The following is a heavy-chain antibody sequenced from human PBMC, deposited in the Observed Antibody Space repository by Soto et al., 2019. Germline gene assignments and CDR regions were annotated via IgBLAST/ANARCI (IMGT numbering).Heavy chain of an antibody. Sequence: ETLSLTCTVSGGSISSYYWSWIRQPPGKGLEWIGYIYYSGSTNYNPSLKSRVTISVDTSKNQFSLKLSSVTAADTAVYYCARLGLEWLFIDYWGQGTLVTVSS. CDR2: IYYSGST. D-gene: IGHD3-3*01. CDR3: ARLGLEWLFIDY. J-gene: IGHJ4*02. CDR1: GGSISSYY. V-gene: IGHV4-59*08.